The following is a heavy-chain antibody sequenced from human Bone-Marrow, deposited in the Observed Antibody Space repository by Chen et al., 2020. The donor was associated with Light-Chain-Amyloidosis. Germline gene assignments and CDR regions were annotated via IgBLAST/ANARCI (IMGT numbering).Heavy chain of an antibody. J-gene: IGHJ3*01. V-gene: IGHV2-70*04. CDR2: IDWDGDK. D-gene: IGHD3-9*01. Sequence: QVTVKESGPALVKPTQTLTLTCTFSGFSLSSNGMRLNWIRQPPGKALELLARIDWDGDKYYTPSLETRLTISKDPSKNQVVLTMTNMDPVDTATYDCARMSFFETSDALDVWGQGTMITVSS. CDR1: GFSLSSNGMR. CDR3: ARMSFFETSDALDV.